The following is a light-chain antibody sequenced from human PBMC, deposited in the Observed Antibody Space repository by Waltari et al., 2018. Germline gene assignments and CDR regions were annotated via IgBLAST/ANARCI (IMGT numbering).Light chain of an antibody. CDR2: WAS. V-gene: IGKV4-1*01. J-gene: IGKJ2*01. CDR1: QSVLYSSINRSL. CDR3: QQYLTSPYT. Sequence: IVIAQAPDSLAVFVGGGATHHRQYSQSVLYSSINRSLLGWYQQKPGQAPRLLIYWASTRERGVPDRFSGSGSGTDFTLTSDNLQADDVAVYYCQQYLTSPYTFGQGTKLEIK.